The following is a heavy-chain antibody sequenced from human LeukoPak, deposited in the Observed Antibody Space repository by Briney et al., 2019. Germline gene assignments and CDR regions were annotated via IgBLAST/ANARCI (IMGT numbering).Heavy chain of an antibody. CDR3: ARSGVWWIRLDY. V-gene: IGHV3-53*01. CDR2: IYSGGST. D-gene: IGHD3-16*01. Sequence: RGALRLSCAPSGFTVSSNDMSWGPQAPGKELEWVSVIYSGGSTYYADSVKGRFTISRDNSKNTLYLQMNSLRAEDTAVYYCARSGVWWIRLDYWGQGTLVTVSS. J-gene: IGHJ4*02. CDR1: GFTVSSND.